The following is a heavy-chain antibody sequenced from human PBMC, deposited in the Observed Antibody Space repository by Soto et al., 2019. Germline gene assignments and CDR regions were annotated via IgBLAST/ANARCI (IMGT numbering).Heavy chain of an antibody. CDR2: INHSGST. CDR1: GGSFSGYY. Sequence: SENLSLTCAVYGGSFSGYYWSWIRQPPGKGLEWIGEINHSGSTNYNPSLKSRVTISVDTSKNQFSLKLSSVTAADTAVYYCARTMPEYYDFCFGYVPRPRIAIDYSCQALLVSVFS. CDR3: ARTMPEYYDFCFGYVPRPRIAIDY. J-gene: IGHJ4*02. D-gene: IGHD3-3*01. V-gene: IGHV4-34*01.